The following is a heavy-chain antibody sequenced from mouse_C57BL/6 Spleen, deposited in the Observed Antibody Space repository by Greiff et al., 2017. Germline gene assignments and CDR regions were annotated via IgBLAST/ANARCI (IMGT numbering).Heavy chain of an antibody. CDR1: GFTFSDYG. CDR2: ISSGSSTI. D-gene: IGHD4-1*01. V-gene: IGHV5-17*01. CDR3: ARGTGTWFAY. Sequence: EVQLVESGGGLVKPGGSLKLSCAASGFTFSDYGMHWVRQAPVQGLEWVAYISSGSSTIYYADTVKIRFTISRDNAKNTLFLQMTSLRSEDTAMYYCARGTGTWFAYWGQGTLVTVSA. J-gene: IGHJ3*01.